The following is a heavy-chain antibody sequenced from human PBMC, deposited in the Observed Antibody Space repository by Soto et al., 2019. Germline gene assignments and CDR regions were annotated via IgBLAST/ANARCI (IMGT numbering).Heavy chain of an antibody. J-gene: IGHJ6*02. Sequence: QVQLVQSGAEVKKPGSSVKVSCKASGGTFSSYAISWVRQAPVQGLEWMGGIIPIFGTANYAQKFQGRVTITADESTSTAYMELSSLRSEDTAVYYCARGRGNSPYYGMDVWGQGTTVTVSS. D-gene: IGHD2-21*02. CDR2: IIPIFGTA. CDR3: ARGRGNSPYYGMDV. CDR1: GGTFSSYA. V-gene: IGHV1-69*01.